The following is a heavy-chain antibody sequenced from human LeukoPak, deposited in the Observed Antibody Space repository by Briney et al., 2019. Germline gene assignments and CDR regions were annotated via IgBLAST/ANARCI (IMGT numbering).Heavy chain of an antibody. Sequence: GGSLRLSCAASGFTFSSYWMSWVRQAPGKGLERVANIKQDGSEKYYVDSVKGRFTISRDNAKNSLYLQMNSLRAEDTAVYYCARDGFDYGSGSYRPSGDYWGQGTLVTVSS. CDR3: ARDGFDYGSGSYRPSGDY. J-gene: IGHJ4*02. CDR1: GFTFSSYW. CDR2: IKQDGSEK. D-gene: IGHD3-10*01. V-gene: IGHV3-7*01.